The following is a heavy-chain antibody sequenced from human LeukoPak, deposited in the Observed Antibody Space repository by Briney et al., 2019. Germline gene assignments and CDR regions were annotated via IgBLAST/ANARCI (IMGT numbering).Heavy chain of an antibody. CDR2: ISGSGGST. CDR3: AKDRSGVVPAAIDALFGY. Sequence: GGSLRLSCAASGFTFSSYAMSWVRQAPGKGLEWVSAISGSGGSTYYADSVKGRFTISRDNSKNTLYLQMNSLRAEDTAVYYCAKDRSGVVPAAIDALFGYWGQGTLVTVSS. J-gene: IGHJ4*02. D-gene: IGHD2-2*01. V-gene: IGHV3-23*01. CDR1: GFTFSSYA.